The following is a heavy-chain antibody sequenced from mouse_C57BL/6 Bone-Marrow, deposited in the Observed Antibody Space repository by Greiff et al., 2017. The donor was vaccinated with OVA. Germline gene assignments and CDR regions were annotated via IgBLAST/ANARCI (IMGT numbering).Heavy chain of an antibody. V-gene: IGHV1-4*01. CDR3: ARLYYYGHWYFDV. CDR1: GYTFTSYT. CDR2: INPSSGYT. D-gene: IGHD1-1*01. J-gene: IGHJ1*03. Sequence: VQLQQSGAELARPGASVKMSCKASGYTFTSYTMHWVKQRPGQGLEWIGYINPSSGYTKYNQKFKDKATLTADKSSSTAYMQLSSLTSEDSAVYYCARLYYYGHWYFDVWGTGTTVTVSS.